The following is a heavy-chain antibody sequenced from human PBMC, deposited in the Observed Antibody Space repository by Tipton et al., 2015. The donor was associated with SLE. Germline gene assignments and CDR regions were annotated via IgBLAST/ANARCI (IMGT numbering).Heavy chain of an antibody. CDR1: GGSISSYY. CDR2: IKEDGSEK. Sequence: LSLTCTVSGGSISSYYWTWVRQAPGKGLEWVANIKEDGSEKYYVDFVKGRFTISRDNAKNSLYLQMNSLRAEDTAVYYCARAYDIPNHWGQGTLVTVSS. V-gene: IGHV3-7*03. J-gene: IGHJ5*02. CDR3: ARAYDIPNH. D-gene: IGHD2-8*01.